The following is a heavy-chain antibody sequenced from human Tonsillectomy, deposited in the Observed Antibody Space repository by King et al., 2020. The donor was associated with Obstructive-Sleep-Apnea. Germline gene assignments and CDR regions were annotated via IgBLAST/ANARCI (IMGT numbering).Heavy chain of an antibody. CDR3: AHEIWFGDPIPFDI. CDR1: GFSLSTSGVG. V-gene: IGHV2-5*01. D-gene: IGHD3-10*01. Sequence: ITLKESGPTLVKPTQTLTLTCTFSGFSLSTSGVGVGWIRQPPGKALEWLALIYWNDEKRFSPSLKSRLTITKDTSKNQVVLTITNMAPVDTATYYCAHEIWFGDPIPFDIWGQGTMVTVSS. CDR2: IYWNDEK. J-gene: IGHJ3*02.